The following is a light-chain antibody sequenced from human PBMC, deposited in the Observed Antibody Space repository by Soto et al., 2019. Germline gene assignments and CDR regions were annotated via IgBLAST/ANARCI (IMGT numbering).Light chain of an antibody. V-gene: IGLV3-21*02. CDR1: NIGSKS. CDR3: QVWDSSSVV. J-gene: IGLJ2*01. CDR2: GDS. Sequence: SYELTQPPSVSVGPGQTARITCGGNNIGSKSVHWYQQKPGQAPVLVVYGDSDRPSGIPERFSGSNSGNTATLTISRVEAGDEADYYCQVWDSSSVVFGGGTKVTVL.